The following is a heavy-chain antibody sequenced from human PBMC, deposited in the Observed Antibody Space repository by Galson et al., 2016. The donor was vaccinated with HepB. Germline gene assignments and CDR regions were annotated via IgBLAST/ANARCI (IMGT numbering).Heavy chain of an antibody. CDR2: IIPIFGTA. J-gene: IGHJ5*02. V-gene: IGHV1-69*13. D-gene: IGHD3-10*01. Sequence: SVKVSCKASGGSFSSYGITWVRQAPGRGLEWMGGIIPIFGTANSAQKFQGRVTITADESTSTAYMELSSLRSEDTAVYYCARDPNYYGSGTYHTWGQGTLVTVSS. CDR1: GGSFSSYG. CDR3: ARDPNYYGSGTYHT.